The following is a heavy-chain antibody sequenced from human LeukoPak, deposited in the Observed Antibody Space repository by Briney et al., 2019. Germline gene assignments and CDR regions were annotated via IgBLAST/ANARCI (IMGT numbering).Heavy chain of an antibody. D-gene: IGHD3-10*01. CDR1: GFTVSSNY. Sequence: GGSLRLSCAASGFTVSSNYMSWVRQAPGKGLDWVSVIYSAGTTYYADSVKGRFTISRDNSKSTLYLQMNSLRAEDTAVYYCARDSTMVYGMDVWGQGTTVTVSS. CDR2: IYSAGTT. J-gene: IGHJ6*02. V-gene: IGHV3-53*01. CDR3: ARDSTMVYGMDV.